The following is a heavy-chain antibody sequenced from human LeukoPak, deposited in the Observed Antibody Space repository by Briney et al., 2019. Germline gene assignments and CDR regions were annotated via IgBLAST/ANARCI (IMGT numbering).Heavy chain of an antibody. D-gene: IGHD3-10*01. CDR3: AKGLWFGELWAVRTDWFDP. Sequence: GGSLRLSCAASGFTFSSYAMSWVRQAPGKGLEWVSAISGSGGSTYYADSVKGRFTISRDNSKNTLYLQMNSLRAEDTAVYYCAKGLWFGELWAVRTDWFDPWGQGTLVTVSS. CDR1: GFTFSSYA. CDR2: ISGSGGST. V-gene: IGHV3-23*01. J-gene: IGHJ5*02.